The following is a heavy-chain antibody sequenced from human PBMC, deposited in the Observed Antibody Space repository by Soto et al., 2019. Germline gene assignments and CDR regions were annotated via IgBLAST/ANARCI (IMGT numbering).Heavy chain of an antibody. V-gene: IGHV3-30-3*01. CDR3: ARGGYSYGYGGY. D-gene: IGHD5-18*01. Sequence: QVQLVESGGGVVQPGRSLRLSCAASGFTFSSYAMHWVRQAPGKGLEWVAVISYDGSNKYYADSVKGRFTISRDNSKKTLYMQMNSLSAEDTAVYYCARGGYSYGYGGYWGQGTLVTVSS. CDR1: GFTFSSYA. J-gene: IGHJ4*02. CDR2: ISYDGSNK.